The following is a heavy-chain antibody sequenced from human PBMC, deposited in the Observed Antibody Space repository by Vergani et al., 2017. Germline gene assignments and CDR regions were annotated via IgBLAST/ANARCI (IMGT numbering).Heavy chain of an antibody. Sequence: EVQLVESGGGLVQPGGSLRLSCSASGFTFSSYAMHWVRQAPGKGLEYVSAISSNGGSTYYADSVKGRFTISRDNSKNTLYLQMSSLRAEDTAVYYCVKDRGYCSSTSCYHFDYWGQGTLVTVSS. CDR1: GFTFSSYA. CDR2: ISSNGGST. D-gene: IGHD2-2*01. J-gene: IGHJ4*02. V-gene: IGHV3-64D*06. CDR3: VKDRGYCSSTSCYHFDY.